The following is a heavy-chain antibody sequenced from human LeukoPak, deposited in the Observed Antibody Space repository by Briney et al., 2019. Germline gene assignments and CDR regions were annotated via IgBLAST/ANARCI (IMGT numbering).Heavy chain of an antibody. V-gene: IGHV4-39*01. CDR2: IYYSGST. CDR1: GFTFSSYA. Sequence: PGGSLRLSCAASGFTFSSYAMHWIRQPPGKGLEWIGSIYYSGSTYYNPSLKSRVTISVDTSKNQFSLKLSSVTAADTAVYYCARHLGRYFDYWGQGTLVTVSS. J-gene: IGHJ4*02. D-gene: IGHD7-27*01. CDR3: ARHLGRYFDY.